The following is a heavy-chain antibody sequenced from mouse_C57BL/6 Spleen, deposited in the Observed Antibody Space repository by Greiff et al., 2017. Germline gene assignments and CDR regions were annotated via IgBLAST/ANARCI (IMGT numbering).Heavy chain of an antibody. CDR3: ARGTPYGGFAY. CDR2: ISYSGST. V-gene: IGHV3-1*01. Sequence: EVKLMESGPGMVKPSQSLSLTCTVTGYSITSGYDWHWIRHFPGNKLEWMGYISYSGSTNYNPSLKSRISITHDTSKNHFFLKLNSVTTEDTATYYCARGTPYGGFAYWGQGTLVTVSA. J-gene: IGHJ3*01. D-gene: IGHD1-1*01. CDR1: GYSITSGYD.